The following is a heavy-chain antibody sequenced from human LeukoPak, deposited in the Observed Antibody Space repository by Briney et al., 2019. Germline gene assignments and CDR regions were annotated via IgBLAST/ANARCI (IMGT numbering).Heavy chain of an antibody. CDR1: GFTFSSYA. CDR3: AREAGAYYDILTGYSIYFDY. V-gene: IGHV3-20*04. Sequence: GGSLRLSCAASGFTFSSYAMHWVRQAPGKGLEWVSGINWNGGSTGYADSVKGRFTISRDNAKNSLYLQMNSLRAEDTALYYCAREAGAYYDILTGYSIYFDYWGQGTLVTVSS. J-gene: IGHJ4*02. CDR2: INWNGGST. D-gene: IGHD3-9*01.